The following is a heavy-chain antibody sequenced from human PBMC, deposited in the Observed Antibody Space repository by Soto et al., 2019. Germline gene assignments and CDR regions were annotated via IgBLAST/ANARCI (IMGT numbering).Heavy chain of an antibody. J-gene: IGHJ4*02. CDR1: GFTFSSSW. V-gene: IGHV3-7*01. D-gene: IGHD3-22*01. CDR3: ARDSVRGYYDSSGYFTVLDY. Sequence: PWGSLRLSCAASGFTFSSSWMSWVRQAPGKGLEWVANIKQEGRERYYVDSVKGRFTISRDNAKNSLYLQMNSLRVEDTAVYYCARDSVRGYYDSSGYFTVLDYWGQGTLVTVSS. CDR2: IKQEGRER.